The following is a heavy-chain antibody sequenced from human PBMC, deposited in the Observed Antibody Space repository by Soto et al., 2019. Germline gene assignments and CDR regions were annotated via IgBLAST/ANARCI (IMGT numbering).Heavy chain of an antibody. Sequence: SETLSLTCTVSGGSVSSGTYYWSWIRQPPGKGLEWIGYIYYSGSTNYNPSLKSRVTISVDTSKNQFSLKLSSVTAADTAVYYCARDPKATVRGYDYYYYGMDVWGQGTTVTVS. D-gene: IGHD2-15*01. CDR3: ARDPKATVRGYDYYYYGMDV. V-gene: IGHV4-61*01. J-gene: IGHJ6*02. CDR2: IYYSGST. CDR1: GGSVSSGTYY.